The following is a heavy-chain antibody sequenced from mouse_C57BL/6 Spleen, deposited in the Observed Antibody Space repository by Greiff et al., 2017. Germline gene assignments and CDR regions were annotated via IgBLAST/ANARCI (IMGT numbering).Heavy chain of an antibody. CDR1: GFNIKDYY. V-gene: IGHV14-1*01. CDR3: TTPITTVVAHFDY. J-gene: IGHJ2*01. Sequence: VQLQQSGAELVRPGASVKLSCTASGFNIKDYYMHWVKQRPEQGLEWIGRIDPEDGDTEYAPKFQGKATMTADTSSNTAYLQLSSLTSEDTAVYYCTTPITTVVAHFDYWGQGTTLTVSS. D-gene: IGHD1-1*01. CDR2: IDPEDGDT.